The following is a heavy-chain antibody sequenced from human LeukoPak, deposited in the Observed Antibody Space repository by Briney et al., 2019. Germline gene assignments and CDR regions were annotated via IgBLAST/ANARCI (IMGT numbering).Heavy chain of an antibody. D-gene: IGHD2/OR15-2a*01. Sequence: GESLKISCKGSGYSFTSYWIGWVRQLPGKGLEWMGIIYPGTSETRFSPSFQGQVTISADKSITTAYLQWNSLKASDTAMYFCARRYCSSTTCDSRHFDYWGQGTLVTVSS. CDR1: GYSFTSYW. CDR2: IYPGTSET. CDR3: ARRYCSSTTCDSRHFDY. V-gene: IGHV5-51*01. J-gene: IGHJ4*02.